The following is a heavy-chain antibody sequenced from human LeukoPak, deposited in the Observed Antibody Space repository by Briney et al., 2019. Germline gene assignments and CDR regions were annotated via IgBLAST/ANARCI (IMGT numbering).Heavy chain of an antibody. D-gene: IGHD5-12*01. V-gene: IGHV1-2*02. Sequence: GASVKVSCKASGYTFTNYYMHWVRQAPGEGLEWMGWINPNSGGTNSAQKSQGRVTMTRDTSISTAYMELSSLISDDTAVYYCASLRLLDYWGQGTLVTVSS. CDR1: GYTFTNYY. CDR3: ASLRLLDY. J-gene: IGHJ4*02. CDR2: INPNSGGT.